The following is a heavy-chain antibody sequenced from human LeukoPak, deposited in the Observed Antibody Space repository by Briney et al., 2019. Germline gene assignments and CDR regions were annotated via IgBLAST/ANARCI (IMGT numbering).Heavy chain of an antibody. CDR1: GGSISSGPYY. D-gene: IGHD3-16*01. J-gene: IGHJ4*02. CDR2: IYYSGST. V-gene: IGHV4-61*10. CDR3: ATTIEGGDY. Sequence: SETLSLTCTVSGGSISSGPYYWNWIRQPAGKGLEWIGYIYYSGSTNYNPSLKSRVTISVDTSKNQFSLKLSSVTAADTAVYYCATTIEGGDYWGQGTLVTVSS.